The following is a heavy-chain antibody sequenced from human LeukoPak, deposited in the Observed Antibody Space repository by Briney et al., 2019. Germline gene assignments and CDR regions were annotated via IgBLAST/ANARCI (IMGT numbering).Heavy chain of an antibody. D-gene: IGHD2-2*01. CDR3: AKAYRHCSSTSCLVSRYYYYMDV. Sequence: PGGSLRLSCAASGFTLSSYWMHWVRRAPGKGLVWVSAISGSGGSTYYADSVKGRFTISRDNSKNTLYLQMNSLRAEDTAVYYCAKAYRHCSSTSCLVSRYYYYMDVWGKGTTVTVSS. CDR2: ISGSGGST. CDR1: GFTLSSYW. V-gene: IGHV3-23*01. J-gene: IGHJ6*03.